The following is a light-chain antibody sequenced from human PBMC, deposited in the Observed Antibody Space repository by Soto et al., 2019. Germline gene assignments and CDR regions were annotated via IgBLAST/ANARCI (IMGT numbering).Light chain of an antibody. CDR1: QSISSW. Sequence: DIQMTQSPSTLSASVGDRVTITCRASQSISSWLAWYQQKPGKAPKLLIYKASSLESGVPSRFGGSGSGTEFTLTISSLQPDDFATYYCQPYNSYSPYTFGQGTKLEIK. V-gene: IGKV1-5*03. CDR3: QPYNSYSPYT. CDR2: KAS. J-gene: IGKJ2*01.